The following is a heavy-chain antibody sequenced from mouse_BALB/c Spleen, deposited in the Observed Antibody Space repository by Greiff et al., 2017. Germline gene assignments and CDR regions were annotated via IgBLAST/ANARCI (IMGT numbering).Heavy chain of an antibody. CDR1: GFTFSDYG. J-gene: IGHJ2*01. D-gene: IGHD2-12*01. V-gene: IGHV5-15*02. Sequence: EVKVVESGGGLVQPGGSRKLSCAASGFTFSDYGMAWVRQAPGKGPEWVAFISNLAYSIYYADTVTGRFTISRENAKNTLYLEMSSLRSEDTAMYYCARGFTKYYFDYWGQGTTLTVSS. CDR3: ARGFTKYYFDY. CDR2: ISNLAYSI.